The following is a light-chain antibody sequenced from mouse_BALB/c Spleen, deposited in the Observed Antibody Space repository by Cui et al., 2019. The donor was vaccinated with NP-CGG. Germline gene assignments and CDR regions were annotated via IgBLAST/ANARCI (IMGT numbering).Light chain of an antibody. J-gene: IGLJ1*01. CDR1: TGAVITSNY. V-gene: IGLV1*01. CDR2: GTN. Sequence: QAVLTKESALTTSPGETVTLTCRSSTGAVITSNYANWVQEKPDHLFTGLIGGTNNRAPGVPARFSGSLIGDKAALTITGTQTEDEAMYFCALWYSNHWVFGGGTKLTVL. CDR3: ALWYSNHWV.